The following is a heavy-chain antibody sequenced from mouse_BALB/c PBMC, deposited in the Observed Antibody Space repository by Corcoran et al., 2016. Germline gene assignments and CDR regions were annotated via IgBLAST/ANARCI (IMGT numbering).Heavy chain of an antibody. CDR1: GYTFTSYV. J-gene: IGHJ2*01. Sequence: EVQLQQSGPELVKPGASVKMSCKASGYTFTSYVMHWVKQKPGQGLEWIGYINPYNDGTKYNEKFKGKATLTSDKSSSTAYMELSSLTSEDSAVYYGARSPAEYDSDYWGQGTTFTVSS. CDR2: INPYNDGT. V-gene: IGHV1S136*01. CDR3: ARSPAEYDSDY. D-gene: IGHD2-14*01.